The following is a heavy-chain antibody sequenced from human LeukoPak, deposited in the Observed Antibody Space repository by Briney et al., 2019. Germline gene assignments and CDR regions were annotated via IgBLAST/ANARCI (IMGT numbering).Heavy chain of an antibody. J-gene: IGHJ4*02. CDR3: ARGNPSSRH. CDR1: GITVINNY. CDR2: FYSGGAT. Sequence: GGSLRLSCAASGITVINNYMYWVRQAPGKGLEWVSMFYSGGATYYIDSVKGRFTISRDNFKNTLNLQMNNLRPEDTAVYYCARGNPSSRHWGQGTLVTVSS. D-gene: IGHD1-14*01. V-gene: IGHV3-66*02.